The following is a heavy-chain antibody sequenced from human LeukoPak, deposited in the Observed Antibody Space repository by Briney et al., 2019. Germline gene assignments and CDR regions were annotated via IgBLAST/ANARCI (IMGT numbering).Heavy chain of an antibody. CDR1: GFTLSKHA. CDR2: ISGSGGDI. D-gene: IGHD1-26*01. J-gene: IGHJ4*02. V-gene: IGHV3-23*01. CDR3: AKLSPGVREEY. Sequence: GGSLRLSCAASGFTLSKHAMSWVRQPPGKGLEWVSGISGSGGDIHYAESAKGRFTISRDNSRNTLYLQMNSLRAEDTAVYYCAKLSPGVREEYWGQGSLVTVSS.